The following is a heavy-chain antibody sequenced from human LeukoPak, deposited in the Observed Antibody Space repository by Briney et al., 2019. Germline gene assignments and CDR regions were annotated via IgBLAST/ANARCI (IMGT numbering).Heavy chain of an antibody. CDR2: IIPIFGTA. V-gene: IGHV1-69*01. CDR1: GGTFSSYA. Sequence: ASVKVSCKASGGTFSSYAISWVRQAPGQGLEWMEGIIPIFGTANYAQKFQGRVTITADESTSTAYMELSSLRSEDTAVYYCARYGSRDGDYYYYGMDVWGKGTTVTVSS. CDR3: ARYGSRDGDYYYYGMDV. J-gene: IGHJ6*04. D-gene: IGHD5-24*01.